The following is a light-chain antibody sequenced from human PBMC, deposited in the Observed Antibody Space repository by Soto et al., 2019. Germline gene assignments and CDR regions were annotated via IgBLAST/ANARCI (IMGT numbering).Light chain of an antibody. J-gene: IGLJ1*01. V-gene: IGLV2-11*01. Sequence: QSALTQPRSVSGSPRQSVTISCTGTSSDVGGYNYVSWYQHHPGKAPKLMIYDVSKRPSGVPDRFSGSKSGNTASLTISGLQAEDEADYYCCSYAGSYTYVFGTGTKVTVL. CDR3: CSYAGSYTYV. CDR2: DVS. CDR1: SSDVGGYNY.